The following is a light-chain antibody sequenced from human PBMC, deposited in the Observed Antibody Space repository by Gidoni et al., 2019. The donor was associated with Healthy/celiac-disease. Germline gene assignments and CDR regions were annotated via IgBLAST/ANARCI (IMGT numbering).Light chain of an antibody. V-gene: IGKV1-33*01. CDR1: QDISNY. Sequence: DSQMTQSPSSLSASVGDRVTITCQASQDISNYLNWYQQKPGKAPKLLIYDASNLETGVPSRFSGSGSGTDFPFTISSLQPEDIATYYCQQYDNLLLTFGGGTKVEIK. CDR3: QQYDNLLLT. J-gene: IGKJ4*01. CDR2: DAS.